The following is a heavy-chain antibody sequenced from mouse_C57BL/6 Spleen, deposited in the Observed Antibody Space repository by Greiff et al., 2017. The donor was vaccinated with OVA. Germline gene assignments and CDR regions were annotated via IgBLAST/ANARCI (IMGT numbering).Heavy chain of an antibody. CDR3: ARTYGSMYYAMDY. CDR2: IDPSDSYT. Sequence: QVQLQQSGAELVKPGASVKLSCKASGYTFTSYWMQWVKQRPGQGLEWIGEIDPSDSYTNYNQKFKGKATLTVDPSSSTAYMQLSSLTSEDSAVYYCARTYGSMYYAMDYWGQGTSVTVSS. CDR1: GYTFTSYW. D-gene: IGHD1-1*01. V-gene: IGHV1-50*01. J-gene: IGHJ4*01.